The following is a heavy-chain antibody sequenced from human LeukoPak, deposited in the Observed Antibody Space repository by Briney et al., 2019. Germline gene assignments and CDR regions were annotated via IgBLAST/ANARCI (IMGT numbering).Heavy chain of an antibody. V-gene: IGHV1-18*01. CDR1: GYTFSSYG. CDR2: INTYNGNT. D-gene: IGHD4-17*01. Sequence: ASVKVSCKASGYTFSSYGISWVRQAPGQGLEWMGWINTYNGNTNYAQKFQGRVTMTTDTSTSTAYMDLRSLRSDDTALYYCAKQWDYGDYVWFGPWGQGTLVTVSS. J-gene: IGHJ5*02. CDR3: AKQWDYGDYVWFGP.